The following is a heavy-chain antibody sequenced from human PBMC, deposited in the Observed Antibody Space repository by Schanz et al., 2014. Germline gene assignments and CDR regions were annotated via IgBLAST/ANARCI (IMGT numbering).Heavy chain of an antibody. D-gene: IGHD3-10*01. V-gene: IGHV3-7*01. CDR2: IGDDGADK. Sequence: EVQLVESGGGLEQPGGSLRLSCAASGITFSDYAMSWVRQAPGKGLEWVANIGDDGADKYYLDSVRGRFTISRDNSKSMLFLEMSSLRVEDTAVYYCVREENYPSFLGYYYYMDVWGKGTSVTVSS. J-gene: IGHJ6*03. CDR3: VREENYPSFLGYYYYMDV. CDR1: GITFSDYA.